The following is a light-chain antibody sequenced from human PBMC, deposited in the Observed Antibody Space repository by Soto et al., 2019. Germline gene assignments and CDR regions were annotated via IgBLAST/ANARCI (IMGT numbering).Light chain of an antibody. CDR2: GVS. Sequence: IVLTQSPATLSVSPGDRVTLSCRASESIFGSLAWYQQKPGQAPRLLMYGVSTLATGIPARFSGGGSATDFTLTISSLQSEDSAFYFCQSYNDWPFASGLGTRLEI. V-gene: IGKV3-15*01. CDR3: QSYNDWPFA. CDR1: ESIFGS. J-gene: IGKJ2*01.